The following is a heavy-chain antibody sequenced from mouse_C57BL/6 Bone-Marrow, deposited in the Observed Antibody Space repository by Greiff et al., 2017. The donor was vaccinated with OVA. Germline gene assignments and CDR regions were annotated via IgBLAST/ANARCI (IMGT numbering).Heavy chain of an antibody. CDR3: ARSSWDWFAY. J-gene: IGHJ3*01. CDR2: INPNNGGT. V-gene: IGHV1-18*01. D-gene: IGHD4-1*01. CDR1: GYTFTDYN. Sequence: EVKVVESGPELVKPGASVKIPCKASGYTFTDYNMDWVKQSHGKSLEWIGDINPNNGGTIYNQKFKGKATLTVDKSSSTAYMELRSLTSEDTAVYYCARSSWDWFAYWGQGTLVTVSA.